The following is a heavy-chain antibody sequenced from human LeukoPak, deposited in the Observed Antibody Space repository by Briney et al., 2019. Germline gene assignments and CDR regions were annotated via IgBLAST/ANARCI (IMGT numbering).Heavy chain of an antibody. D-gene: IGHD3-10*01. Sequence: ASVKVSCKASGGTFSSYAISWVRQAPGQGLEWMGRIIPILGIANYAQKFQGRVTITADKSTSTAYMELSSLRSEDTAVYYCARDQGPTMVRGAPPDYWGQGTLVTVSS. CDR1: GGTFSSYA. CDR2: IIPILGIA. V-gene: IGHV1-69*04. CDR3: ARDQGPTMVRGAPPDY. J-gene: IGHJ4*02.